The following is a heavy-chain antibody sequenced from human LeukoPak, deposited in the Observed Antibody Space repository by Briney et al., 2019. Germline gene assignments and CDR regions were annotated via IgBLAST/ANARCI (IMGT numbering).Heavy chain of an antibody. CDR1: GGSISSYY. CDR2: IYYSWST. CDR3: ATHVRGHDYVWGSYPSPFAY. D-gene: IGHD3-16*02. Sequence: ASETLSLTCTVSGGSISSYYWSWIRQPLGKGLEWIGYIYYSWSTNYNPSLKSRVTISVDTSKNQFSLKLSSVSAADTAVYYCATHVRGHDYVWGSYPSPFAYWGQGTLVTASS. V-gene: IGHV4-59*01. J-gene: IGHJ4*02.